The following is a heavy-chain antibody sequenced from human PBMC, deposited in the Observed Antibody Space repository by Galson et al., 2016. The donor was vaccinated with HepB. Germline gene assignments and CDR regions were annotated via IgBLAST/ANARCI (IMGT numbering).Heavy chain of an antibody. Sequence: SVKVSCKASGDTFISYAISWVRQAPGQGLEWVGGIIPALSTTNYAQKLQGRVTITADESTSTAYMELSSLRSEDTAVYYCARDSAAYYTGSGSGGDTFDYWGQGTLVTVSS. CDR1: GDTFISYA. CDR2: IIPALSTT. D-gene: IGHD3-10*01. CDR3: ARDSAAYYTGSGSGGDTFDY. J-gene: IGHJ4*02. V-gene: IGHV1-69*13.